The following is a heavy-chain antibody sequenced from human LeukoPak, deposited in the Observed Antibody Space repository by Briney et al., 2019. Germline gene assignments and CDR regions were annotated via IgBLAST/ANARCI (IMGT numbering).Heavy chain of an antibody. Sequence: SVKVSCKASGGTFSSYAISWVRQAPGQGLEWMGGIIPIFGTANYAQKFQGRVTITADESTSTAYMELSSLRSDDTAVYYCARDLGRGYGSGIDYWGQGTLVTVSS. J-gene: IGHJ4*02. CDR3: ARDLGRGYGSGIDY. D-gene: IGHD3-10*01. CDR1: GGTFSSYA. V-gene: IGHV1-69*13. CDR2: IIPIFGTA.